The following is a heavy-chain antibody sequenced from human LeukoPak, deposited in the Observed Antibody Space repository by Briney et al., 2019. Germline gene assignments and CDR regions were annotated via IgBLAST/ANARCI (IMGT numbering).Heavy chain of an antibody. Sequence: ASVKVSCKASGYTFTGYYMHWVRQAPGQGLEWMGWINPNSGGTNYAQKFQGRVTMTRDTSISTAYMDLSRLRSDDTAVYYCARVSDGPHYFDHWGQGTLVTVSS. CDR3: ARVSDGPHYFDH. J-gene: IGHJ4*02. CDR1: GYTFTGYY. CDR2: INPNSGGT. V-gene: IGHV1-2*02.